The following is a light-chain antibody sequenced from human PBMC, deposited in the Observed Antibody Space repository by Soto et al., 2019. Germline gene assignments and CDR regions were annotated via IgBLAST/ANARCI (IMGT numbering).Light chain of an antibody. J-gene: IGLJ3*02. CDR2: GVS. CDR3: QSYDSSLKNSV. V-gene: IGLV2-14*01. Sequence: QSALTQPASVSGSPGQSITISCTGTASDIGNYNYVSWYQLHPGKAPKLLIYGVSNRPSGVSNRFSGSKSGTSASLAITGLQPEDEADYYCQSYDSSLKNSVFGGGTKLTVL. CDR1: ASDIGNYNY.